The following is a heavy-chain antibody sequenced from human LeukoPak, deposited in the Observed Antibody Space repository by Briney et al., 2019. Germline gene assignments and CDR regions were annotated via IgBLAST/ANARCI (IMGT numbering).Heavy chain of an antibody. CDR3: ARDRGESPWRGWAGGYGMDV. CDR2: IYHTGFT. D-gene: IGHD2-8*02. Sequence: SETLSLTCNVSGYSISSDCYWGWIRQPPGKGLEWIGTIYHTGFTYYNPSLKSRVTISVDTSKNQFSLKLTSVTAADTAVYYCARDRGESPWRGWAGGYGMDVWGQGTTVTVSS. V-gene: IGHV4-38-2*02. CDR1: GYSISSDCY. J-gene: IGHJ6*02.